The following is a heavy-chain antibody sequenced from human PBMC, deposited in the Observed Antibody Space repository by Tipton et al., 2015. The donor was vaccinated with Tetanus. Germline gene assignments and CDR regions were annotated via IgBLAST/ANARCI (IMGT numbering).Heavy chain of an antibody. CDR3: ASGGTLDY. CDR2: ISSTTSYI. D-gene: IGHD3-16*01. Sequence: SLRLSCEVSGFIFRNYKMNWVRQAPGKGLEWISSISSTTSYIYYAGSVKGRFTISRDNAKNSLYLHMSSLRGEDTAVYYCASGGTLDYWGQGTLVTVSS. J-gene: IGHJ4*02. CDR1: GFIFRNYK. V-gene: IGHV3-21*01.